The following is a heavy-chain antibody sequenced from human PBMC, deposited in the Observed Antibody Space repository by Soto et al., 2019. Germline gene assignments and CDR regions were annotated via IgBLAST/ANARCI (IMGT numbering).Heavy chain of an antibody. J-gene: IGHJ4*02. CDR2: ISYDGSNK. CDR1: GFTFSSYG. Sequence: GGSLRLSCAASGFTFSSYGMHWVRQAPGKGLEWVAVISYDGSNKYYADSVKGRFTISRDNSKNTLYLQMNSLRAEDTAVYYCAKDPGIAAAGIHGISYYFDYWGQGTLVTVSS. CDR3: AKDPGIAAAGIHGISYYFDY. V-gene: IGHV3-30*18. D-gene: IGHD6-13*01.